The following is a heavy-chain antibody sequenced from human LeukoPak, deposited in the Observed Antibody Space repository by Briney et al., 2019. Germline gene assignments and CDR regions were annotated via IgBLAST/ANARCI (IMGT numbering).Heavy chain of an antibody. CDR1: GFTFSSYS. V-gene: IGHV3-21*01. D-gene: IGHD3-10*01. J-gene: IGHJ6*03. Sequence: PGGSLRLSCAASGFTFSSYSMNWVRQAPGKGLEWVASISSSSSYIYYADAVKGRFTISRDNPKNSLYLQMNSLRAEDTAVYYCARRTYYYGSGSYYTPPYYYYYMDVWGKGTTVTISS. CDR3: ARRTYYYGSGSYYTPPYYYYYMDV. CDR2: ISSSSSYI.